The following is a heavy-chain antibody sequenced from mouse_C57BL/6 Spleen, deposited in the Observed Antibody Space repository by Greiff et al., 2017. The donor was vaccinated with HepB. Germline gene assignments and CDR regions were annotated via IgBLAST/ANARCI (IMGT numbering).Heavy chain of an antibody. CDR1: GYTFTSYW. D-gene: IGHD2-4*01. CDR3: ARYGDYDPAWFAY. Sequence: QVHVKQSGAELAKPGASVKLSCKASGYTFTSYWMHWVKQRPGQGLEWIGYINPSSGYTKYNQKFKDKATLTADKSSSTAYMQLSSLTYEDSAVYYFARYGDYDPAWFAYWGQGTLVTVSA. V-gene: IGHV1-7*01. CDR2: INPSSGYT. J-gene: IGHJ3*01.